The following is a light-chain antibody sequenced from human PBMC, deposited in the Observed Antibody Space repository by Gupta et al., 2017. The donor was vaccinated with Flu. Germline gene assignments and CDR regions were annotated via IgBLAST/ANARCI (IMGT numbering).Light chain of an antibody. CDR2: KAS. J-gene: IGKJ1*01. Sequence: DILMTQSPSTLSASVGDRVTITCRASQSISSWLAWYQQKPGKAPKLLIYKASSLESGVPSRFSGSGAGTEFTLTISSLQPDDVATYYCQQYNSSGTFDQGTKVEIK. CDR3: QQYNSSGT. V-gene: IGKV1-5*03. CDR1: QSISSW.